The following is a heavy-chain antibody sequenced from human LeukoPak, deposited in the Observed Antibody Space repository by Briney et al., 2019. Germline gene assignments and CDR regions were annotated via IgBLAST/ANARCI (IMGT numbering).Heavy chain of an antibody. V-gene: IGHV1-58*02. D-gene: IGHD1-1*01. J-gene: IGHJ6*02. CDR2: IVVGSGNT. Sequence: SVKVSCKASGFTFTSSAMQWVRPARGQRLEWIGWIVVGSGNTNYAQKFQERVTITRDMSTSTAYMELSSLRSEDTAVYYCAADPSWKVGLGPYYYGMDVWGQGTTVTVSS. CDR1: GFTFTSSA. CDR3: AADPSWKVGLGPYYYGMDV.